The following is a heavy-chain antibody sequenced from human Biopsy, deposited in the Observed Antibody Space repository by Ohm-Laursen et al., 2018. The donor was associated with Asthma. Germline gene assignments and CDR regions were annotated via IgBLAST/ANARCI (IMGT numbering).Heavy chain of an antibody. CDR2: ISYDGSHK. CDR3: AKRRGYSGHDNDY. V-gene: IGHV3-30*18. D-gene: IGHD5-12*01. Sequence: SLRLSCTAPGFMFRSFGMHWVRQAPGKGLEWVAVISYDGSHKFYEDSVKGRFTISRDNSKNTLYLQMNSLRTEDTAVYYCAKRRGYSGHDNDYWGQGTLVSVSS. CDR1: GFMFRSFG. J-gene: IGHJ4*02.